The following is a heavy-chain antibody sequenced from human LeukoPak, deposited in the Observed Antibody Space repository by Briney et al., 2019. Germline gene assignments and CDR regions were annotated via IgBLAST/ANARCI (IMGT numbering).Heavy chain of an antibody. CDR1: GGSISSYY. D-gene: IGHD2-2*01. CDR2: IYYSGST. CDR3: ARMVPAAMMLGGMDV. J-gene: IGHJ6*02. Sequence: SETLSLTCTVSGGSISSYYWSWIRQPPGKGREWIGYIYYSGSTNYNPSLKSRVTISVDTSKNQFSLKLSSVTAADTAVYYCARMVPAAMMLGGMDVWGQGTTVTVSS. V-gene: IGHV4-59*01.